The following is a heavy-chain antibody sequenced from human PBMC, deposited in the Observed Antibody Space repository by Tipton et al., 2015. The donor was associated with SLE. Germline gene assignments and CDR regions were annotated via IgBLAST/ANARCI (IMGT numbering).Heavy chain of an antibody. V-gene: IGHV3-21*04. CDR2: MGTNDRSI. CDR3: AKGVVVTFGGVMGY. J-gene: IGHJ4*02. Sequence: SLRLSCAASGFMINSFTVNWVRQAPGKGLEWGSSMGTNDRSIHYADSVKGRFTISSDNAKNTLYLQMNSLRAEDTAVYYCAKGVVVTFGGVMGYWGQGTLVTVSS. CDR1: GFMINSFT. D-gene: IGHD3-16*01.